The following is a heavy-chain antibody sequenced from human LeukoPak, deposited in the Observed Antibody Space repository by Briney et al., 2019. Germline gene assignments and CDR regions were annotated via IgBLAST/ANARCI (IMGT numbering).Heavy chain of an antibody. J-gene: IGHJ4*02. CDR2: IYPGDSDT. V-gene: IGHV5-51*01. CDR3: ARRYGSRGYFDY. CDR1: GYRFTNYR. Sequence: GESLKISCKGSGYRFTNYRIGWVRQMPGKGLEWMGIIYPGDSDTRYSPSFQGQVTISADKSVSTAYLQWSSLKASDTAMYYCARRYGSRGYFDYWGQGTLVTVSS. D-gene: IGHD3-10*01.